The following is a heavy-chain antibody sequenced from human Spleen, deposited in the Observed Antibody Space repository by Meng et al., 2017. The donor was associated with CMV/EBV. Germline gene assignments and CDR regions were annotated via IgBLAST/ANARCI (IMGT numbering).Heavy chain of an antibody. J-gene: IGHJ4*02. V-gene: IGHV4-4*07. CDR1: GGYIKNWF. D-gene: IGHD1-26*01. CDR2: VYINDNT. CDR3: ATGSGDFDH. Sequence: QVQLQASGPGLVKPSENLSLTCTVSGGYIKNWFWSWIRQPAGKKLEWIGRVYINDNTNYNPSFRSRVIMSVDASNNQFSLKLTSVTAADTAVYYCATGSGDFDHWGQGTLVTVSS.